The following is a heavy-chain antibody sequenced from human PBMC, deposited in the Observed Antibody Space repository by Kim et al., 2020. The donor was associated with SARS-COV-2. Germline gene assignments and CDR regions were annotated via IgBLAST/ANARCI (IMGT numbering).Heavy chain of an antibody. J-gene: IGHJ4*02. CDR2: ISYDGTDK. D-gene: IGHD3-10*01. Sequence: GGSLRLSCATSGFSFMSYGFHLVRQAPGKGLEWGTVISYDGTDKDYADSVKGRFTVSRDNSKDTVYLEMNSLRAEDTGVYYCARNSYFDYWGQGTLVTVSS. CDR3: ARNSYFDY. V-gene: IGHV3-33*05. CDR1: GFSFMSYG.